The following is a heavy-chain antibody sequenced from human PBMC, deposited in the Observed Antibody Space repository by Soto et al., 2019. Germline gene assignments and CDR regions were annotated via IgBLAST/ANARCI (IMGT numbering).Heavy chain of an antibody. V-gene: IGHV1-18*01. CDR2: ISAYNGKT. CDR1: GYPFTSYG. J-gene: IGHJ3*02. D-gene: IGHD3-3*01. CDR3: ARDFLEYYDFWSGYYRDAFDI. Sequence: ASVKVSCKASGYPFTSYGISWVRQAPGQGLEWMGWISAYNGKTNYAQKLQGRVTMTTDTSTSTAYMELRSLRSADTAVYYCARDFLEYYDFWSGYYRDAFDIWGQGTMVTVSS.